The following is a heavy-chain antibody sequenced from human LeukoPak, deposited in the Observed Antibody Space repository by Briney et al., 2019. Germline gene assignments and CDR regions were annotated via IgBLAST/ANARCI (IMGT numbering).Heavy chain of an antibody. D-gene: IGHD2-2*01. Sequence: VKPSETLSLTCTVSGGSISSYYWSWIRQPPGKGLEWMGYIYYSGSTNYNPSLKSQVTISVDTSKNQFSLKLSSVTAADTAVYYCARHSGATVPAALNYWGQGTLVTVSS. V-gene: IGHV4-59*08. CDR1: GGSISSYY. CDR3: ARHSGATVPAALNY. CDR2: IYYSGST. J-gene: IGHJ4*02.